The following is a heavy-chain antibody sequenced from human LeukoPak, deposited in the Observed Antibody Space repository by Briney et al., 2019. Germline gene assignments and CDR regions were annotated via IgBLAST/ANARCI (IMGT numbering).Heavy chain of an antibody. J-gene: IGHJ4*02. D-gene: IGHD6-19*01. CDR2: INSDGSST. Sequence: GGSLRLSCAASGFTFSSYWMHWVRQAPGKGLVWVSRINSDGSSTSYADSVKGRITISRDSAKNTLYLQMNSLRAEDTAVYYCASASYSGWYSDLDYWGQGTLVTVSS. V-gene: IGHV3-74*01. CDR1: GFTFSSYW. CDR3: ASASYSGWYSDLDY.